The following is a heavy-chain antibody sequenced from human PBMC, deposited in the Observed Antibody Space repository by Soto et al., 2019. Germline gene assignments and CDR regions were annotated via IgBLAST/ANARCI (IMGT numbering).Heavy chain of an antibody. CDR3: ARHPNSGWLGY. D-gene: IGHD6-19*01. Sequence: QLQLQESGPGLVKPSETLSLTCTVSGGSISSSSYYWAWIRQPPGKGLEWIGSVYYTGNTYYGPSLKSRVTLSVDTSKNQFSLKLRSVTAADTAIYYCARHPNSGWLGYWGQGTLVTVSS. CDR1: GGSISSSSYY. J-gene: IGHJ4*02. V-gene: IGHV4-39*01. CDR2: VYYTGNT.